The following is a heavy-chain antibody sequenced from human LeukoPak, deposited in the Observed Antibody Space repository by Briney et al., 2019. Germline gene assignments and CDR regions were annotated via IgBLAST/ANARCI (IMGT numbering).Heavy chain of an antibody. CDR3: ALIGVVVVITTPDY. CDR2: ISGSGGST. J-gene: IGHJ4*02. CDR1: GFTFSSYA. Sequence: PGGSLRLSCAASGFTFSSYAMSWVRQAPGKGLEWVSAISGSGGSTYYADSVKGRFTISRDNSKNTLYLQMNSLRAEDTAVYYCALIGVVVVITTPDYWGQGTLVTVSS. V-gene: IGHV3-23*01. D-gene: IGHD3-22*01.